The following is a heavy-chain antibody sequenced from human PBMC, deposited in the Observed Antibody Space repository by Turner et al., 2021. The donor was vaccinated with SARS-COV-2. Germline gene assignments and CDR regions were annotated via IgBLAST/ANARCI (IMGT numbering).Heavy chain of an antibody. Sequence: QVQLVQSGSEVKKPGASVKVSCKASGYIFTTHYIHWVRQAPGQGLEWMGTINPSGGTTSYAQKFQGRVTMTRDTSTSTVYMELRSLRSDDTAVYYCARDDPDIVATITIYWGQGTLVTVSS. CDR3: ARDDPDIVATITIY. D-gene: IGHD5-12*01. J-gene: IGHJ4*02. CDR2: INPSGGTT. V-gene: IGHV1-46*01. CDR1: GYIFTTHY.